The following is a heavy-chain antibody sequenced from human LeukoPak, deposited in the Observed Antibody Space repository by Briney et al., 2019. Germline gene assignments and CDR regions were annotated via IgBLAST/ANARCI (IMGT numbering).Heavy chain of an antibody. CDR3: ARALSYSSSWATTPKNWFDP. J-gene: IGHJ5*02. Sequence: ASVKVSCKASGYTFTGYYMHWLRQAPGQGLEWMGWINPNSGGTNYAQKFQGRVTMTRDTSISTAYMELSRLRSDDTAVYYCARALSYSSSWATTPKNWFDPWGQGTLVTVSS. D-gene: IGHD6-13*01. CDR2: INPNSGGT. CDR1: GYTFTGYY. V-gene: IGHV1-2*02.